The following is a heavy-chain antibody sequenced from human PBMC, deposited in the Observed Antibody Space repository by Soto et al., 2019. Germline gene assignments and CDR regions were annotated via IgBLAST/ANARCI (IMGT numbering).Heavy chain of an antibody. CDR1: GFTSNNYA. CDR2: ISGSDGST. J-gene: IGHJ6*01. CDR3: VKDWTGDTCPCMDV. D-gene: IGHD2-8*02. V-gene: IGHV3-23*01. Sequence: EVQLLESGGGLVQPGGSLRLSCAASGFTSNNYAMTWVRQAPGKGLEWVSTISGSDGSTYYADSVKGRLTISRDNSKNALYLQMSSLRAEDTALYYCVKDWTGDTCPCMDVWGQGTMVTVSS.